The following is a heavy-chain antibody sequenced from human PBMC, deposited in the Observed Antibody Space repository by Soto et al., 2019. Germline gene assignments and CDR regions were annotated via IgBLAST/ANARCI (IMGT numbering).Heavy chain of an antibody. D-gene: IGHD3-10*01. J-gene: IGHJ6*03. V-gene: IGHV1-18*01. Sequence: AASVKVSCKASGYTFNIFGINCVRQAPGQGLEWMGWIIPYNGNTNSAQKLQGRVTMTTDTSTSTAYMELRSLRSDDTGVYYCARGGSGNYGYMDVWGRGTTVTVSS. CDR3: ARGGSGNYGYMDV. CDR1: GYTFNIFG. CDR2: IIPYNGNT.